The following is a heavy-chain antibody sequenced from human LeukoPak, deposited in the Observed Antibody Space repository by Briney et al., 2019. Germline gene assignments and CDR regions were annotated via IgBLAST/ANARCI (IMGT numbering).Heavy chain of an antibody. CDR1: GYTFTGYY. Sequence: ASVKVSCKASGYTFTGYYMHWVRQAPGQGLEWMGWINPNSGGTNYAQKFQGRVTMTRDTSISTAYMELSRLRSDDTAVYYCAREVVVVPAATKGFDYWGQGTLVTVSS. V-gene: IGHV1-2*02. CDR2: INPNSGGT. D-gene: IGHD2-2*01. CDR3: AREVVVVPAATKGFDY. J-gene: IGHJ4*02.